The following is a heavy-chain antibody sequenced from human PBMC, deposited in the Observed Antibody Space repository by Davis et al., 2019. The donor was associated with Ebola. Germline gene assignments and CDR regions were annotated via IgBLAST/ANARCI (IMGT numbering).Heavy chain of an antibody. V-gene: IGHV4-39*07. D-gene: IGHD4-23*01. CDR1: GGSISSSGYY. CDR2: INHSGST. Sequence: SETLSLTCTVSGGSISSSGYYWSWIRQPPGKGLEWIGEINHSGSTNYNPSLKSRVTISVDTSKNQSSLKLSSVTAADTAVYYCARLGGLRWLREALHYWGQGTLVTVSS. J-gene: IGHJ4*02. CDR3: ARLGGLRWLREALHY.